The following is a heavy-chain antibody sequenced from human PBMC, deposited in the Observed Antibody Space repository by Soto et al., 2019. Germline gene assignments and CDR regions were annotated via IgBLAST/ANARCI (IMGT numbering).Heavy chain of an antibody. D-gene: IGHD3-3*02. J-gene: IGHJ3*02. CDR2: INAGSGNT. Sequence: ASVKVSSKAPGYTLSSYTLNWARQAPGQSLEWMGWINAGSGNTKYSQNFQGRVSITRDTSASTVYMELTGLKSEDTAVYYCARDTETLGPRANDALDIWGQGTMVTVSS. CDR3: ARDTETLGPRANDALDI. V-gene: IGHV1-3*01. CDR1: GYTLSSYT.